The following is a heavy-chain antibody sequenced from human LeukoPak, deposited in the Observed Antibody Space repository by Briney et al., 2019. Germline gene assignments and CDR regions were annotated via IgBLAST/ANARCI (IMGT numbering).Heavy chain of an antibody. CDR2: INHSGRT. Sequence: SETLSLTCAVYGGSFSDYFWGWIRQPPGRGLEWIGEINHSGRTYYNPSLKSRVTISVDTSKNQFSLNLSSVTAADTAVYYCARDVVVVPAAIHYGMDVWGQGTTVTVSS. J-gene: IGHJ6*02. CDR3: ARDVVVVPAAIHYGMDV. V-gene: IGHV4-34*01. CDR1: GGSFSDYF. D-gene: IGHD2-2*01.